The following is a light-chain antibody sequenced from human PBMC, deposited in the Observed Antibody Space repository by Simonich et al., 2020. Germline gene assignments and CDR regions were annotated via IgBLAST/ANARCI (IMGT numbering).Light chain of an antibody. V-gene: IGKV4-1*01. CDR2: WAS. CDR1: QSVLYSSNNKKY. J-gene: IGKJ4*02. Sequence: DIVMTPSPTSLAVSLGERATINCKSSQSVLYSSNNKKYLAWYQQKPGQPPKLLIYWASTRESGVPDRFSGSGSGTDFTLTISSLQAEDVAVYYCQQYYSTPRTFGGGTKVEIK. CDR3: QQYYSTPRT.